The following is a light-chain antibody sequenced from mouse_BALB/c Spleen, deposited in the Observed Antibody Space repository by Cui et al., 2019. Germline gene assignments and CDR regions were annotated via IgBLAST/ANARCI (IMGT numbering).Light chain of an antibody. Sequence: QIVLTQSPALMSASPGEKVTMTCSASSSVSYMYWYQQKPRSSPKPWIYLTSNLASGVPARFSGSGSGTSYSLTISSMEAEDAATYYCQQWSSNPFTFGSGTKWEIK. J-gene: IGKJ4*01. CDR1: SSVSY. CDR3: QQWSSNPFT. V-gene: IGKV4-68*01. CDR2: LTS.